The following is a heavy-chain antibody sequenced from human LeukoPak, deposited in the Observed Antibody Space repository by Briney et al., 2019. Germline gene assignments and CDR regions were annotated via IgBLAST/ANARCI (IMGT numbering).Heavy chain of an antibody. D-gene: IGHD5-24*01. CDR2: ISSSSSYI. V-gene: IGHV3-21*01. CDR1: GFTFSSYS. CDR3: ARDYGGDGHSY. Sequence: KSGGSLRLSCAASGFTFSSYSMNWVRQAPGQGLEWVSSISSSSSYIYYADSVKGRFTISRDNAKNSLYLQMNSLRAEDTAVYYCARDYGGDGHSYWGQGTLVTVSS. J-gene: IGHJ4*02.